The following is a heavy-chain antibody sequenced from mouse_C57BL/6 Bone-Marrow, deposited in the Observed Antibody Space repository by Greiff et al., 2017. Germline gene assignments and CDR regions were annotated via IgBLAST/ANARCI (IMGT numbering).Heavy chain of an antibody. J-gene: IGHJ2*01. V-gene: IGHV3-6*01. CDR1: GYSITSGYY. CDR3: AILPY. CDR2: ISYDGSN. Sequence: EVQLVESGPGLVKPSQSLSLTCSVTGYSITSGYYWNWIRQFPGNKLEWMGYISYDGSNNYNPSLKNRISITRDTSKNQFFLKLNSVTTEDTATYYCAILPYWGQGTTLTVSS.